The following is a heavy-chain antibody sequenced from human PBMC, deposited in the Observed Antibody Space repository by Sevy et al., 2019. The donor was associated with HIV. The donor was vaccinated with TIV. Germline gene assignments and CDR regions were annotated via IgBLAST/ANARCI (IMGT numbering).Heavy chain of an antibody. V-gene: IGHV1-69*13. J-gene: IGHJ4*02. CDR1: GGTFSSYG. CDR3: ARGGGNGWYYFDY. CDR2: IIPILGTV. Sequence: ASVKVSCKASGGTFSSYGISWVRQAPGQGLEWMGGIIPILGTVNYGQKFQGRVTITADESTKTAYMERSSLRSEDTAGYYCARGGGNGWYYFDYWGQETLVTVSS. D-gene: IGHD6-19*01.